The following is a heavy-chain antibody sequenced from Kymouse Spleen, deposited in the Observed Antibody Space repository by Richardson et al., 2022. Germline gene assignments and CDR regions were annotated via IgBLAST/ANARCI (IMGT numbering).Heavy chain of an antibody. CDR3: TTGYNWNFYYYYYGMDV. CDR2: IKSKTDGGTT. J-gene: IGHJ6*02. D-gene: IGHD1-7*01. CDR1: GFTFSNAW. V-gene: IGHV3-15*01. Sequence: EVQLVESGGGLVKPGGSLRLSCAASGFTFSNAWMSWVRQAPGKGLEWVGRIKSKTDGGTTDYAAPVKGRFTISRDDSKNTLYLQMNSLKTEDTAVYYCTTGYNWNFYYYYYGMDVWGQGTTVTVSS.